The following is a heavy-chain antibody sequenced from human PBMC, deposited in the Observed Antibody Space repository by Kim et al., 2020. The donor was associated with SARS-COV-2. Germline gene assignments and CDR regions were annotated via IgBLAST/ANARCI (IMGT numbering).Heavy chain of an antibody. CDR3: ANGGWLDY. Sequence: GGSLRLSCVASGFTFRTYWMTWVCQAPGTGLEWVANISPGGDKKNYVDSVKGRFTISRDNAKNSLFLQLNNLRAEDSAVYYCANGGWLDYWGQGTLVTVSS. D-gene: IGHD3-10*01. CDR2: ISPGGDKK. V-gene: IGHV3-7*03. J-gene: IGHJ4*02. CDR1: GFTFRTYW.